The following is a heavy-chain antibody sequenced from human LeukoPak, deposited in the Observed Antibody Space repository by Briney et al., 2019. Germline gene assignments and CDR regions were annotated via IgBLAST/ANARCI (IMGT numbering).Heavy chain of an antibody. D-gene: IGHD2-21*01. J-gene: IGHJ3*01. Sequence: GGSLRLSCAASGFTFSNYAMSWVRQAPGKGLEWVSGISGNGGSTYYADSVKGRFSISRDNSKNTLYLQMNSLRVEDTAVYYCAKGKVNHDGALDAWGQGTLVTVSS. CDR1: GFTFSNYA. V-gene: IGHV3-23*01. CDR2: ISGNGGST. CDR3: AKGKVNHDGALDA.